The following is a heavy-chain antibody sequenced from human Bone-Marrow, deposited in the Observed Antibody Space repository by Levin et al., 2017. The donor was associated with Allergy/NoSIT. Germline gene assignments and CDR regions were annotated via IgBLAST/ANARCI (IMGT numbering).Heavy chain of an antibody. Sequence: VASVKVSCKASGYTFTSYDINWVRQATGQGLEWMGWMNPNSGNTGYAQKFQGRVTMTRNTSISTAYMELSSLRSEDTAVYYCACTSDPIQLWTDDPVVYGMDVWGQGTTVTVSS. V-gene: IGHV1-8*01. D-gene: IGHD5-18*01. CDR1: GYTFTSYD. CDR3: ACTSDPIQLWTDDPVVYGMDV. CDR2: MNPNSGNT. J-gene: IGHJ6*02.